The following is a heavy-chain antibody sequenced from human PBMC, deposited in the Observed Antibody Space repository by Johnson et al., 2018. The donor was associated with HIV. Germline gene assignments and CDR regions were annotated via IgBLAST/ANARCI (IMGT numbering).Heavy chain of an antibody. J-gene: IGHJ3*02. CDR2: IVTAGDT. V-gene: IGHV3-13*01. CDR1: GFTFSSYD. Sequence: EVQLVESGGGVVRPGGSLRLSCAASGFTFSSYDMHWVRQATGKGLEWVSAIVTAGDTYYPGSVQGRFTISRENAKNSLYLQMNSLRAGDTAVYYCARSLLWFGESNAFDIWGQGTMVTVSS. D-gene: IGHD3-10*01. CDR3: ARSLLWFGESNAFDI.